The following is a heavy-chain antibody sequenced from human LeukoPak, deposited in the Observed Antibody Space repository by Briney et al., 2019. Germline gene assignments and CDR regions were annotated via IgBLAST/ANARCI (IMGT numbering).Heavy chain of an antibody. V-gene: IGHV3-49*04. J-gene: IGHJ6*03. CDR1: GFTFGDYA. CDR3: TTTYSGYDYVEGAGGVRGYYYYMDV. D-gene: IGHD5-12*01. Sequence: GGSLRLSCTASGFTFGDYAMSWVRQAPGKGLEWVGFIRSKAYGGTTEYAASVKGRFTISRDDSKSIAYLQMNSLKTEDTAVYYCTTTYSGYDYVEGAGGVRGYYYYMDVWGKGTTVTISS. CDR2: IRSKAYGGTT.